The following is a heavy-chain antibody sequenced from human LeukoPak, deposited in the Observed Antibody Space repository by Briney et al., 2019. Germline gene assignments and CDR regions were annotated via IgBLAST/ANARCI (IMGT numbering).Heavy chain of an antibody. V-gene: IGHV3-23*01. J-gene: IGHJ3*02. CDR1: GFTFSSYA. CDR2: ISDSGNT. Sequence: PGGSLRLSCAASGFTFSSYAMSWVRQAPGKGLEWVSAISDSGNTYHADSVKGRFTISRDSSKNTLFLQMNRLRPEDAAVYYCAKDKQAAAADAFDIWGQGTMVTVSS. D-gene: IGHD6-13*01. CDR3: AKDKQAAAADAFDI.